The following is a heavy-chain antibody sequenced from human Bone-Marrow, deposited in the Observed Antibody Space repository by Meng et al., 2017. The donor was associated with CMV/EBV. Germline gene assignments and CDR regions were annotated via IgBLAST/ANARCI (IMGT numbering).Heavy chain of an antibody. Sequence: ESLKIPCTVPGGPISSSSYYWGWIRQPPGKGLEWIGSIYYSGSTYYNPSLKSRVTISVDTSKNQFSLKLSSVTAADTAVYYCARQTTTPYSSGETGFDYWGQGTLVTVPS. D-gene: IGHD6-19*01. J-gene: IGHJ4*02. CDR2: IYYSGST. CDR1: GGPISSSSYY. CDR3: ARQTTTPYSSGETGFDY. V-gene: IGHV4-39*01.